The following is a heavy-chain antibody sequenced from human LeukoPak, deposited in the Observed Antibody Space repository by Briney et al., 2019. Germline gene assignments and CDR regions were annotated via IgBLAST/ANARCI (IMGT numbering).Heavy chain of an antibody. CDR2: ISSSSSII. V-gene: IGHV3-48*02. D-gene: IGHD3-22*01. CDR1: GFTFSSYS. J-gene: IGHJ3*02. Sequence: GGSLRLSCAASGFTFSSYSMNWVRQAPGKGLEWLSYISSSSSIIYYADSVKGRFTISRDNAKDSLYLQMNSLRDEDTAVYYCARDGDSSGYYAAFDIWGQGTMVTVSS. CDR3: ARDGDSSGYYAAFDI.